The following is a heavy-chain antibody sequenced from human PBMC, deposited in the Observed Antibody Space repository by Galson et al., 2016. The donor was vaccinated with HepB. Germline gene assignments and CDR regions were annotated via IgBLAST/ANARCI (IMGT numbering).Heavy chain of an antibody. Sequence: TCAVSGGSINSGGYSWTWIRQPPGKGLEWIGYIYYSGSAYYNPSLQSRVTMSVDRSKNHFSLKLSSVTAADTAVHYCARDSIAGGFDYWGQGTLVTVSS. CDR2: IYYSGSA. V-gene: IGHV4-30-2*01. CDR1: GGSINSGGYS. D-gene: IGHD3-22*01. J-gene: IGHJ4*02. CDR3: ARDSIAGGFDY.